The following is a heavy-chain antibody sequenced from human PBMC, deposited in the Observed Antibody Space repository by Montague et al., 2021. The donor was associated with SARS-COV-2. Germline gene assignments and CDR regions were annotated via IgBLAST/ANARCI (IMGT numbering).Heavy chain of an antibody. D-gene: IGHD3-10*01. CDR3: ARDRGRYFDSGSYNWLDS. CDR1: GGSLSPYY. Sequence: SETLSLTCTVSGGSLSPYYWTWIRQPPGKGLEWIGYIYYTGNTKYKPSLKSRVTISVDTSKNQFSLNLKSVTAADTAVYYCARDRGRYFDSGSYNWLDSWGQGTLVTVSS. V-gene: IGHV4-59*01. CDR2: IYYTGNT. J-gene: IGHJ5*01.